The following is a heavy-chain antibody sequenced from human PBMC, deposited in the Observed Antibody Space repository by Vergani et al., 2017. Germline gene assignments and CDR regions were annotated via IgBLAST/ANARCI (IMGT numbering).Heavy chain of an antibody. V-gene: IGHV5-51*01. CDR2: IHPADSDT. CDR1: GYSFTNYW. D-gene: IGHD3-22*01. J-gene: IGHJ4*02. Sequence: EVQLVQSGAEVKKPGESLKISCQISGYSFTNYWIGWVRQMPGKGLEWMGIIHPADSDTRYSPSFQGQVTISVDKSISTAYLQRSSLRASDSAMYYCARLYGRDSSGSKYCDYWCQGTLVTVSS. CDR3: ARLYGRDSSGSKYCDY.